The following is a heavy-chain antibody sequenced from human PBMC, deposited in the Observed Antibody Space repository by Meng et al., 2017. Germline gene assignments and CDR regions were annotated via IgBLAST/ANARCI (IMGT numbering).Heavy chain of an antibody. Sequence: GSLRLSCVVSGGSFSDYYWSWIRQPPGKGLEWIGEIKHSGSTNYNPSLESRATISVDTSQNNLSLKLSSVTAEDTAVYYCARDRVRGYSSSWYLPYNWFDPWGQGTLVTVSS. CDR1: GGSFSDYY. D-gene: IGHD6-13*01. V-gene: IGHV4-34*01. CDR3: ARDRVRGYSSSWYLPYNWFDP. J-gene: IGHJ5*02. CDR2: IKHSGST.